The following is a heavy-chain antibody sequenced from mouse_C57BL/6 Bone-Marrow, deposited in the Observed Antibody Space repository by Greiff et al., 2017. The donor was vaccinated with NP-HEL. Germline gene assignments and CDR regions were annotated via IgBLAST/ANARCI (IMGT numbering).Heavy chain of an antibody. CDR1: GYTFTSHW. J-gene: IGHJ1*03. V-gene: IGHV1-56*01. CDR3: ARTTTVVTPDV. CDR2: IFPGSGST. D-gene: IGHD1-1*01. Sequence: QVQLQQSGPELVRPGASVKISCKAPGYTFTSHWMQWVRQRPGQGLEWIGEIFPGSGSTYYNEKFKGKATLTVDKSSSTSYMQLSSLTTKDSAVEFCARTTTVVTPDVWGTGTTGTVSS.